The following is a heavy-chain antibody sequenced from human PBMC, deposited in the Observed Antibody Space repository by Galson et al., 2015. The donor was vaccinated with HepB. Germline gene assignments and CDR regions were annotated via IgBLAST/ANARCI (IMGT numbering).Heavy chain of an antibody. Sequence: SLRLSCAASGFTFSSYAMHWVRQAPGKGLEWVAVISYDGSNKYYADSVKGRFTISRDNSKNTLYLQMNSLRAEDTAVYYCATMGRGSYPPFDYWGQGTLVTVSS. D-gene: IGHD3-16*01. CDR3: ATMGRGSYPPFDY. J-gene: IGHJ4*02. V-gene: IGHV3-30*04. CDR1: GFTFSSYA. CDR2: ISYDGSNK.